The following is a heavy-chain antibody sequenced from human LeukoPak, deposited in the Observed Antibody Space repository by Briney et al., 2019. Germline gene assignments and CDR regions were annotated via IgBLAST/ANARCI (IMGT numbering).Heavy chain of an antibody. CDR1: GFTLRAYW. Sequence: GGPLRLSCAASGFTLRAYWMSWVRQAPGKGPEWVANIKQDGSEKFHVDSLKGRFTICRDNAKHLLYLQMHSQRAEDTAVYYCARDIGASGIWGQGTMVTVSS. V-gene: IGHV3-7*04. D-gene: IGHD1-26*01. CDR2: IKQDGSEK. CDR3: ARDIGASGI. J-gene: IGHJ3*02.